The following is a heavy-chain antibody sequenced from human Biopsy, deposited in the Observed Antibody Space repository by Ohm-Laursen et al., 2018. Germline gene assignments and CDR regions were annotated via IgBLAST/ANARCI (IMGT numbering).Heavy chain of an antibody. V-gene: IGHV4-59*01. D-gene: IGHD3-22*01. J-gene: IGHJ2*01. CDR3: ARDRGFYSDRTVPGYFDL. CDR1: GGDINNYY. Sequence: SETLSLTCNVSGGDINNYYWSWIRQPAGKGLEWIGYVSYTGSTDYNPSLQSRVTISVDTSKNHFSLRLRSVTPADTAMYYCARDRGFYSDRTVPGYFDLWGRGTLVTVSS. CDR2: VSYTGST.